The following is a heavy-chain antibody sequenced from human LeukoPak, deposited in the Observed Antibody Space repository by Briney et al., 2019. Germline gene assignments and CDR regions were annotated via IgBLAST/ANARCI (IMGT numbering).Heavy chain of an antibody. V-gene: IGHV3-23*01. D-gene: IGHD3-16*02. CDR2: ISGSSGST. CDR1: GFTLSTYA. CDR3: AREAYDYVWGSYRQDYYYYYYYMDV. Sequence: GGSLRLSCAASGFTLSTYAMSWVRQAPGKGLEWVSGISGSSGSTYYADSVEGRFTISRDSSKNTLYLRMNSLRAEDTAVYYCAREAYDYVWGSYRQDYYYYYYYMDVWGKGTTVTVSS. J-gene: IGHJ6*03.